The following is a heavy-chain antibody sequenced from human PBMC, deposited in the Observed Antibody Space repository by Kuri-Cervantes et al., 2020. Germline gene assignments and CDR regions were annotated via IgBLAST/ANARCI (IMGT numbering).Heavy chain of an antibody. CDR1: GGSTSSGSYY. Sequence: SETLSLTCTVSGGSTSSGSYYWSWIRQPAGKGLEWIGRIYTSGSTNYNPSLKSRVTISVDTSKNQFSLKLSSVTAADTAVYYCASSAEQWLVHRDAFDIWGQGTMVTVSS. J-gene: IGHJ3*02. CDR2: IYTSGST. V-gene: IGHV4-61*02. CDR3: ASSAEQWLVHRDAFDI. D-gene: IGHD6-19*01.